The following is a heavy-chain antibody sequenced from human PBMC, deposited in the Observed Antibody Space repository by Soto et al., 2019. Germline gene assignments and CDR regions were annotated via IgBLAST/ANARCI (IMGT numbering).Heavy chain of an antibody. V-gene: IGHV3-23*05. D-gene: IGHD3-10*01. CDR3: TRKEPTMAFAMDD. Sequence: GGSLRLSCAASGFTLSSYAMRWVRQAPGKGLEWVSSVDPTGSNTYYADSVKGRFTISRDTSKNILYLQMDSLRAEDTAVYFCTRKEPTMAFAMDDWGHGTTGTVSS. CDR1: GFTLSSYA. CDR2: VDPTGSNT. J-gene: IGHJ6*01.